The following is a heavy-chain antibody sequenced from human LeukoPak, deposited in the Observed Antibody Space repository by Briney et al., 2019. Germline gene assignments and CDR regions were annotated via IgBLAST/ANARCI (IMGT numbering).Heavy chain of an antibody. CDR1: GFTFSNYA. CDR2: ISGNGGST. CDR3: AKDVFELYDIYDH. J-gene: IGHJ4*02. D-gene: IGHD3-9*01. V-gene: IGHV3-23*01. Sequence: GGSLRLSCTASGFTFSNYAMSWVRQAPGKGLEWVSAISGNGGSTFDADSVKGRFTISRDNSKNTLYLQMNSLRAEDTTIYYCAKDVFELYDIYDHWGQGTLVTVSS.